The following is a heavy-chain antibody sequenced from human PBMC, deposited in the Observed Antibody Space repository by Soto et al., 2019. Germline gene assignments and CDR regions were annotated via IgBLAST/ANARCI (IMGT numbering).Heavy chain of an antibody. V-gene: IGHV1-58*02. CDR2: IVVGSGNT. CDR3: ARVRSGTIFGVVIIHWFDP. D-gene: IGHD3-3*01. J-gene: IGHJ5*02. CDR1: RFTFTSSA. Sequence: VKVSCKASRFTFTSSAMQLVRQARGQRLEWIGWIVVGSGNTNYAQKFQERVTITRDMSTSTAYMELSSLRSDDTAVYYCARVRSGTIFGVVIIHWFDPWGQRTLVTVSS.